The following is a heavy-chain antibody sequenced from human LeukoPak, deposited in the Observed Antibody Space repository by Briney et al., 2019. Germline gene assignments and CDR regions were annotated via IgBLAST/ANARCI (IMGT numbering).Heavy chain of an antibody. CDR2: ISGSGGST. CDR1: GFTFDDYA. J-gene: IGHJ4*02. D-gene: IGHD3-22*01. Sequence: GGSLRLSCAASGFTFDDYAMHWVRQAPGKGLEWVSGISGSGGSTYYADSVKGRFTISRDNSKNTLYLQMNSLRGEDTAVYYCAKAIPGDSSGYYYSALGYWGQGTLVTVSS. V-gene: IGHV3-23*01. CDR3: AKAIPGDSSGYYYSALGY.